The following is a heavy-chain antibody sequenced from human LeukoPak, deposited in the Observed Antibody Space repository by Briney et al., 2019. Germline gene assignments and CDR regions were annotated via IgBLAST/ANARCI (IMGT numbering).Heavy chain of an antibody. CDR1: GGSINNFY. V-gene: IGHV4-59*01. CDR3: ARVGDSGSSFDY. CDR2: IYYTGGT. J-gene: IGHJ4*02. Sequence: SETLSLTCTVSGGSINNFYWYWVRQPPGKGLEWIGYIYYTGGTNYNPSLKSRVTISVDTSRNLFSLRLTYLTAADTAVYYCARVGDSGSSFDYWGQGIQVTVSS. D-gene: IGHD3-10*01.